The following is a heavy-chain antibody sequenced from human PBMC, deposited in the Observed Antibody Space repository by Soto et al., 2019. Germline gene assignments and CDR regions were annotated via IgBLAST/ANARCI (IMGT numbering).Heavy chain of an antibody. J-gene: IGHJ1*01. CDR3: ARGHYDVWSGYFATIDD. CDR1: SGSVSSGGYY. D-gene: IGHD3-3*01. Sequence: SETLSLTCTVSSGSVSSGGYYWNWIRQHSGKGLEWIGCIYTTGTTYYSPSLKSRVIISMDTSKNHFSLKLSSVTAADTAVYYCARGHYDVWSGYFATIDDWGKGTLVTV. V-gene: IGHV4-31*03. CDR2: IYTTGTT.